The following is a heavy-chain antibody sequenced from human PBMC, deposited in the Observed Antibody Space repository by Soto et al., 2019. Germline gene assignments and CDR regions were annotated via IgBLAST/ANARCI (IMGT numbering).Heavy chain of an antibody. Sequence: ASVKVSCKASGYTFTGYYMHWVRQAPGQGLEWMGWINPNSGGTNYAQKFQGRVTMTRDTSISTAYMELSRLRSDDTTVYYCARGRGYYDSSDAFDIWGQGTMVTVSS. CDR1: GYTFTGYY. D-gene: IGHD3-22*01. CDR3: ARGRGYYDSSDAFDI. CDR2: INPNSGGT. J-gene: IGHJ3*02. V-gene: IGHV1-2*02.